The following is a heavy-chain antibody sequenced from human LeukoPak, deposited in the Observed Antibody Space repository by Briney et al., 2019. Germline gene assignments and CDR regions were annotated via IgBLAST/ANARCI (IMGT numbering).Heavy chain of an antibody. CDR2: INSGNSNT. D-gene: IGHD5-18*01. V-gene: IGHV1-3*04. CDR3: ATTGGTAMVYFDY. J-gene: IGHJ4*02. CDR1: GYTLSQYA. Sequence: ASVKVSCKASGYTLSQYAMHWVRQAPGQRPEWMGWINSGNSNTKYDQKFQGRVTMTEDTSTDTAYMELSSLRSEDTAVYYCATTGGTAMVYFDYWGQGTLVTVSS.